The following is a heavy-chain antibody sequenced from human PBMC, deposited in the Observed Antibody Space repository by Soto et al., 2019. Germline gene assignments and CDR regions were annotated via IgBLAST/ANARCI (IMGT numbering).Heavy chain of an antibody. CDR1: GYTFTSYA. V-gene: IGHV1-3*01. CDR3: ARGGHRSGWLFYYYGMDV. CDR2: INAGNGNT. Sequence: QVQLVQSGAEVKKPGASVKVSCKASGYTFTSYAMHWVRQAPGQRLEWMGWINAGNGNTKYSQKFQGRVTITRDTSASTAYMELSSLRSEDTAVYYCARGGHRSGWLFYYYGMDVWGQGTTVTVSS. J-gene: IGHJ6*02. D-gene: IGHD6-19*01.